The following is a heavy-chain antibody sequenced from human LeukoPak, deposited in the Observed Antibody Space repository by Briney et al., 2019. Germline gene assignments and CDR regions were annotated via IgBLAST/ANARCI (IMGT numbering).Heavy chain of an antibody. V-gene: IGHV4-59*01. Sequence: PSETLSLTCTVSGGSISSYYWSWIRQPPGKGLEWIGYISYSAITNYNPALTSRVTISIDTSKNQFSLKLSSVTAADTAVYYCARGVNWIDPWGQGTLVTVSP. CDR2: ISYSAIT. D-gene: IGHD6-13*01. CDR3: ARGVNWIDP. CDR1: GGSISSYY. J-gene: IGHJ5*02.